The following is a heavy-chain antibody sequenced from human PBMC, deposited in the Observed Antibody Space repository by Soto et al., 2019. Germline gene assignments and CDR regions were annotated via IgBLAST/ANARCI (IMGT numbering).Heavy chain of an antibody. D-gene: IGHD2-2*01. V-gene: IGHV1-18*01. J-gene: IGHJ4*02. CDR2: ISGYNGNT. CDR1: GYTFRSYG. CDR3: ARDRGVVTSGSAYYFDY. Sequence: QVQLVQSGPEVKKPGASVKVSCKATGYTFRSYGVTWVRQAPGQGLEGMGWISGYNGNTEYAQKLQGRVTMTTDTSTSTVYMELRSLGSADTAVYYCARDRGVVTSGSAYYFDYWGQGTLVTVSS.